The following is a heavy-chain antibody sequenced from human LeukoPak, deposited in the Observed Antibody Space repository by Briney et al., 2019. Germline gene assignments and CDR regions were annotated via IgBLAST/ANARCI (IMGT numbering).Heavy chain of an antibody. V-gene: IGHV1-18*01. D-gene: IGHD3-22*01. CDR1: GYTFTIYS. Sequence: ASVKVSFKASGYTFTIYSISWVRQAPGQGLEWMGLISAYNGNTNYAQKLQGRVTMTTDTYPSTAYMELRSLRSDDTAVYYCARDYDSSGYYYLRFFDYWGQGTLVTVSS. CDR3: ARDYDSSGYYYLRFFDY. J-gene: IGHJ4*02. CDR2: ISAYNGNT.